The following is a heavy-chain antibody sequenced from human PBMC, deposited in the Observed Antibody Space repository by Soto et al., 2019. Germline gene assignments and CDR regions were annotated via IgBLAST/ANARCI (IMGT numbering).Heavy chain of an antibody. Sequence: SETLSLTCTVSGGSVSSGSYYWSWIRQPPGKGLEWIVYIYYSGSTNYNPSLKTRVTISVDTSKNQFSLKLTSVTAADTAVYYCAREGGSYDSGGYLIRGAFDIWGQGTMVTVSS. D-gene: IGHD3-22*01. CDR1: GGSVSSGSYY. CDR3: AREGGSYDSGGYLIRGAFDI. CDR2: IYYSGST. V-gene: IGHV4-61*01. J-gene: IGHJ3*02.